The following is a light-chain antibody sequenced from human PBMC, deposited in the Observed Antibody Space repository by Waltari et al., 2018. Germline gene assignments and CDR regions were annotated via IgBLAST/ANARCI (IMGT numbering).Light chain of an antibody. J-gene: IGLJ2*01. Sequence: QSALTQPASVSGSLGQSITISCTGTSRDVGGYTYVSWYQQHPGEAPKLMIYDVNKRPSGVSKRFSGSKSGNTASLTISGLQAEDEADYYCTSYTSSGTVIFGGGTELTVL. V-gene: IGLV2-14*03. CDR2: DVN. CDR3: TSYTSSGTVI. CDR1: SRDVGGYTY.